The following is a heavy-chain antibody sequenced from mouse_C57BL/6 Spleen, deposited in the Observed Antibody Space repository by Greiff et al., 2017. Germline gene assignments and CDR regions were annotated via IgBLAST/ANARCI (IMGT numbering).Heavy chain of an antibody. J-gene: IGHJ3*01. CDR2: INPNNGGT. CDR1: GYTFTDYN. V-gene: IGHV1-22*01. CDR3: ARGNYDYDAWFAY. D-gene: IGHD2-4*01. Sequence: VQLQQSGPELVKPGASVKMSCKASGYTFTDYNMHWVKQSHGKSLEWIGYINPNNGGTSYNQKFKGKATLTVNKSSSTAYMELRSLTSEDSAVYYCARGNYDYDAWFAYWGQGTLVTVSA.